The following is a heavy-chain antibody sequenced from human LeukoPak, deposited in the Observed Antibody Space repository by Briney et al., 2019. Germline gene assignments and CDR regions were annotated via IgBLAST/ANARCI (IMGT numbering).Heavy chain of an antibody. Sequence: ASVKVSCKASGYTFTTYGLSGWRQPPGQGLEGMGGITAYNGNTNYAQKLQGRVTMTTDTSTSTVYMELRSLRSDDTAVYYCARVYNYYYDSSGYTYFDYWGQGTLVTVSS. CDR3: ARVYNYYYDSSGYTYFDY. CDR1: GYTFTTYG. CDR2: ITAYNGNT. V-gene: IGHV1-18*01. D-gene: IGHD3-22*01. J-gene: IGHJ4*02.